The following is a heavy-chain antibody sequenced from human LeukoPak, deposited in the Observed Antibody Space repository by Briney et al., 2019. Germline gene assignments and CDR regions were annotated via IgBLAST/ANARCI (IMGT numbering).Heavy chain of an antibody. CDR1: NYSLKRGYY. D-gene: IGHD6-13*01. J-gene: IGHJ4*02. Sequence: PSETLSLTCSVSNYSLKRGYYWGWIRQPPGKGLEWIGYIYYSGSTNYNPSLKSRVTISVDTSKNQFSLKLSSVTAADTAVYYCARGAGYSPLDYWGQGTLVTVSS. CDR2: IYYSGST. V-gene: IGHV4-61*01. CDR3: ARGAGYSPLDY.